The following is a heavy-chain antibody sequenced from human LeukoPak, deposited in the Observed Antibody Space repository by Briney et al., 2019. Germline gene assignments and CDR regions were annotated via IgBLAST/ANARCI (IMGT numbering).Heavy chain of an antibody. V-gene: IGHV3-21*05. CDR3: ARDLRWLPDY. D-gene: IGHD5-24*01. CDR2: TRGSGSGM. J-gene: IGHJ4*02. Sequence: GGSLRLSCAASGFAFSDFSMNWVRQAPGKGLEWVANTRGSGSGMGSGNYYAVSVKGRFTISRDDAKNSLYLQMNSLRAEDTAVYYCARDLRWLPDYWGQGTLVTVSS. CDR1: GFAFSDFS.